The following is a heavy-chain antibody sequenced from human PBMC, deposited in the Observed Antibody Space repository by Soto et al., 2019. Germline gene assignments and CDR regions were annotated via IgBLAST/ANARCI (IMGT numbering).Heavy chain of an antibody. CDR2: IYHSGST. CDR3: ARVIAAAVNWFDP. Sequence: PSETLSLTCTVSGGSISSGDYYWSWIRQPPGKGLEWIGYIYHSGSTYYNPSLKSRVTISVDRSKNQFSLKLSSVTAADTAVYYCARVIAAAVNWFDPWGQGTLVTVSS. J-gene: IGHJ5*02. V-gene: IGHV4-30-2*01. D-gene: IGHD6-13*01. CDR1: GGSISSGDYY.